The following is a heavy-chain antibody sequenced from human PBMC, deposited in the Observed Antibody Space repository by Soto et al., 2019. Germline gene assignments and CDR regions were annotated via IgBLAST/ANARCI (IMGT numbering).Heavy chain of an antibody. Sequence: QVQLLESGPGLVKPSETLSLTCTVSSGSIGTYYWNWIRQPPGKGLEWIAYIDYSGSTNSNPSLKSRLTISIDTSKNQFSLKSSSVTAADTAVYYCARGRRSSGRHDASDIWGQGTMVTVSS. D-gene: IGHD1-26*01. V-gene: IGHV4-59*01. CDR2: IDYSGST. J-gene: IGHJ3*02. CDR3: ARGRRSSGRHDASDI. CDR1: SGSIGTYY.